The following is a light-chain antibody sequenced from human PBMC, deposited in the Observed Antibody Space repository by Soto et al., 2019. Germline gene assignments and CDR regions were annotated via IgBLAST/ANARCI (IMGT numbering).Light chain of an antibody. Sequence: QSVLTQPPSASGTPGQRVTISCSGSTSNIGTNAVNWFHQVPGTAPKLLIHTNNQRPSGVPDRFSGSKSGTSASLAISGLQSEDEADYYCAAWDDSLNGWVYGGGTKLTDL. V-gene: IGLV1-44*01. CDR3: AAWDDSLNGWV. CDR2: TNN. CDR1: TSNIGTNA. J-gene: IGLJ3*02.